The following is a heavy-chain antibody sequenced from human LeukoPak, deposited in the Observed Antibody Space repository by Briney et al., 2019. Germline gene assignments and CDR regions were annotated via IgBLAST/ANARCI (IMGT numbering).Heavy chain of an antibody. CDR3: ARGTYYDFWSGQPYYYYGMDV. CDR1: GGSISSGYY. D-gene: IGHD3-3*01. CDR2: INHSGST. J-gene: IGHJ6*02. V-gene: IGHV4-34*01. Sequence: SETLSLTCAVSGGSISSGYYWSWIRQPPGKGLEWIGEINHSGSTNYNPSLKSRVTISVDTSKNQFSLKLSSVTAADTAVYYCARGTYYDFWSGQPYYYYGMDVWGQGTTVTVSS.